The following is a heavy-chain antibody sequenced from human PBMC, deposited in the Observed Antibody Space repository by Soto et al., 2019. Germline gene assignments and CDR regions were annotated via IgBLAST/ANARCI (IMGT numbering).Heavy chain of an antibody. J-gene: IGHJ4*02. CDR3: ARDTWGSSSSIFGY. D-gene: IGHD6-6*01. CDR1: GYTFNGYY. Sequence: SVKVSCKASGYTFNGYYMHWVRQAPGQGLEWMGWINPNSGGTNYAEKFQGRVTLTRDTSISTVYMELSRLISDDTAVYYCARDTWGSSSSIFGYWGQGSLVTVSS. CDR2: INPNSGGT. V-gene: IGHV1-2*02.